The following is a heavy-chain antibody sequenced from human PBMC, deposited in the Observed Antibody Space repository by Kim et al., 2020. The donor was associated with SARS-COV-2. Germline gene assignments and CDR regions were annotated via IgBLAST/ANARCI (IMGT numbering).Heavy chain of an antibody. CDR1: GFTFSSYD. J-gene: IGHJ4*02. D-gene: IGHD2-15*01. Sequence: GGSLRLSCAASGFTFSSYDMHWVRQAPGKGLEWVAVISYDGSKRFNADSVKGRFTISRDNSKNTLYLQMNTLRPEDTAVYYCAKDAPGYCSGGSCLSWGQGTLFTVSS. V-gene: IGHV3-30*18. CDR3: AKDAPGYCSGGSCLS. CDR2: ISYDGSKR.